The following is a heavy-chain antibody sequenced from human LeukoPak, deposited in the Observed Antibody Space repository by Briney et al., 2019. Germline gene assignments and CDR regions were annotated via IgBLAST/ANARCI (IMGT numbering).Heavy chain of an antibody. Sequence: ASVRVSFKASGYTFTSYGISWVRQAPGQGLEWMGWISAYNGNTNYTQNLQGRVTVTTDTSTSTAYMELRSLRSDDTAVYYCARDTPIPLVGATTIRFDYWGQGTLVTVSS. V-gene: IGHV1-18*01. D-gene: IGHD1-26*01. J-gene: IGHJ4*02. CDR1: GYTFTSYG. CDR3: ARDTPIPLVGATTIRFDY. CDR2: ISAYNGNT.